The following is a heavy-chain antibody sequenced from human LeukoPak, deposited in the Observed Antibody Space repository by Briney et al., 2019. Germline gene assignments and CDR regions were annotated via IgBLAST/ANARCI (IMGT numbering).Heavy chain of an antibody. V-gene: IGHV1-18*01. CDR3: AKGGGYPFDY. CDR2: IRAYGNT. J-gene: IGHJ4*02. D-gene: IGHD6-25*01. CDR1: GYTFTIYG. Sequence: ASVRVSCKPSGYTFTIYGVSRVRQAPGQGLEWMGLIRAYGNTNYAQNLQGRVTMNTDTSTSTAYMELRSLRSDDTAVYYCAKGGGYPFDYWGQGNLVTVSS.